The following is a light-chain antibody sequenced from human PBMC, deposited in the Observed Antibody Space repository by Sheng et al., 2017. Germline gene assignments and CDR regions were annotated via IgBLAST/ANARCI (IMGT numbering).Light chain of an antibody. CDR1: QSVSSK. CDR3: QQYDKWPLP. J-gene: IGKJ4*01. Sequence: EIVMTQSPATLSVSPGERATLSCRASQSVSSKLAWYQQKPGQAPRLLIYAASTRATGIPARFSGSGSGTDFTLTISSLQSEDSAVYYCQQYDKWPLPFGGGTKVEIK. CDR2: AAS. V-gene: IGKV3-15*01.